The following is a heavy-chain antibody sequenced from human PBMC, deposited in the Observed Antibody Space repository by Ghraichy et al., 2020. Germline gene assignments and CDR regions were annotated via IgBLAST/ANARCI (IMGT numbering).Heavy chain of an antibody. D-gene: IGHD6-13*01. Sequence: SQTLSLTCTVSGGSISSYYWSWIRQPPGKGLEWIGYIYTSGSTNYNPSLKSRVTISVDTSKNQFSLKLSSVTAADTAVYYCARHYESGISSWMGWGYYYGMDVWGQGTTVTVSS. CDR3: ARHYESGISSWMGWGYYYGMDV. J-gene: IGHJ6*02. CDR2: IYTSGST. V-gene: IGHV4-4*09. CDR1: GGSISSYY.